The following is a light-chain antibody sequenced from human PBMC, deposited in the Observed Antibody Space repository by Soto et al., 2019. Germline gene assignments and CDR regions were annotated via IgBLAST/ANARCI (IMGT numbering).Light chain of an antibody. CDR1: QSVSSSY. V-gene: IGKV3-20*01. CDR2: GGS. CDR3: QQYGSSPPYT. J-gene: IGKJ2*01. Sequence: EIVLTQSPGTLSLSPGERATLSCRASQSVSSSYSAWYQQKPGQAPRLLIYGGSTRATGIPERCSGSGSGTEFTLTISRLEPEDFAVDYCQQYGSSPPYTFGEGTKVEIK.